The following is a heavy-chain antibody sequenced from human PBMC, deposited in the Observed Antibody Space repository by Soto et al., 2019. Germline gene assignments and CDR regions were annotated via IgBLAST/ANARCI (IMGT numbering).Heavy chain of an antibody. CDR3: ARDRVGYGDLLGPHAFDI. J-gene: IGHJ3*02. D-gene: IGHD4-17*01. Sequence: ASVKVSCKASGYTFTSYDINWVRQATGQGLEWMGWMNPNSGNTGYAQKFQGRVTMTRNTSISTAYMELRSLRSDDTAVYYCARDRVGYGDLLGPHAFDIWGQATMVTVSS. CDR2: MNPNSGNT. V-gene: IGHV1-8*01. CDR1: GYTFTSYD.